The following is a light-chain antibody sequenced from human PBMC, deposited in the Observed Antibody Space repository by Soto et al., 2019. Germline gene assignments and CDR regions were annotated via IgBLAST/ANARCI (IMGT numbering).Light chain of an antibody. CDR2: EVN. CDR3: SAYAGSSNV. V-gene: IGLV2-8*01. CDR1: RRDVGRYNY. Sequence: QSALTQPPSASGTPGQSVAISCTRSRRDVGRYNYVSWYQQHPGKAPQLMIYEVNERPSGVPDRVSGSKSGNTASLTVSGLQAEDEADYYCSAYAGSSNVFGSGTKVTVL. J-gene: IGLJ1*01.